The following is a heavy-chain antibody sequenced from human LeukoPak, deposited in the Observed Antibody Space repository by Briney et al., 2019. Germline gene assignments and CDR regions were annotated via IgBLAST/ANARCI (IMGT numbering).Heavy chain of an antibody. CDR2: ISHDGSNK. CDR3: ARDQFGELVVCTFHI. CDR1: EFTFSIDA. D-gene: IGHD3-10*01. J-gene: IGHJ3*02. Sequence: GRSLRLSCAASEFTFSIDAMHWVRQAPGEGLEWVAVISHDGSNKYYADSVKGRFTISRDNSKNTLDLQMDSLRAEDTAVYYCARDQFGELVVCTFHIWGQGTMVTVSS. V-gene: IGHV3-30-3*01.